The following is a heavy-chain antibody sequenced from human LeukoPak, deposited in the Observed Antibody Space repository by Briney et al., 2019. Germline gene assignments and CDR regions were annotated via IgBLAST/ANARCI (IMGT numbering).Heavy chain of an antibody. CDR3: ARGFNGDPELAWYYGMDV. CDR1: GGSLSTHH. CDR2: IYYSGST. D-gene: IGHD4-17*01. Sequence: SETLSLTCVVSGGSLSTHHWSWIRQPPGKGLEWIGYIYYSGSTNYNPSLKSRVTISVDTSKNQFSLKLSSVTAADAAVYYCARGFNGDPELAWYYGMDVWGQGTTVTVSS. J-gene: IGHJ6*02. V-gene: IGHV4-59*11.